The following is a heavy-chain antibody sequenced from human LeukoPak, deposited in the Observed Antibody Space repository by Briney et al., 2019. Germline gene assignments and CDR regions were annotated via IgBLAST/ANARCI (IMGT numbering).Heavy chain of an antibody. J-gene: IGHJ6*04. V-gene: IGHV4-38-2*02. CDR2: IYHRGNA. Sequence: SEILSLTCAVSGYSISSGYHWGWIRQPPGKGPELIGSIYHRGNAYYNPSLKSRVTISLDTSKNQFSLKLSSVTAADTAVYYCARDLGYYRMDVWGKGTTVTVSS. CDR3: ARDLGYYRMDV. D-gene: IGHD7-27*01. CDR1: GYSISSGYH.